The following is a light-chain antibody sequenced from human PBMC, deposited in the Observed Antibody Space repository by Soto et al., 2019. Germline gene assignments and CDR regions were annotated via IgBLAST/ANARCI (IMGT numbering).Light chain of an antibody. V-gene: IGKV1-27*01. CDR3: QKYNSAPWT. J-gene: IGKJ1*01. Sequence: DTQMTQSPSSLSASVGDRVTITCRASHDISNFLAWYQQKPGKVPQLLIYTASTLQSGVPSRFSGSGSGTDFTLTISSLQPEDVATYYCQKYNSAPWTFGQGTKVEIK. CDR1: HDISNF. CDR2: TAS.